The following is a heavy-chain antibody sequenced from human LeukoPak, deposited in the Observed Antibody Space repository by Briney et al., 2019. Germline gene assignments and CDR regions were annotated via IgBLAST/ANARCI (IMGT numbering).Heavy chain of an antibody. J-gene: IGHJ5*02. Sequence: SVKVFCKASGGTFSSYAISWVRRAPGQGLEWMGRIIPIFGVANHAQNFQGRVTITADKSTSTAYMELSSLTSEDTAVYFCARDADIAVAGISSANWFDPWGQGTLVTVSA. CDR3: ARDADIAVAGISSANWFDP. D-gene: IGHD6-19*01. CDR2: IIPIFGVA. V-gene: IGHV1-69*04. CDR1: GGTFSSYA.